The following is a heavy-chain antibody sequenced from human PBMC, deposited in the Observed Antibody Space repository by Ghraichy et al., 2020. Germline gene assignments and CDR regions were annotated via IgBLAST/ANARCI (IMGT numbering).Heavy chain of an antibody. CDR2: IYHSGST. CDR3: ARGTGTDSAFDY. Sequence: ESLNISCTVSGYSISSGYYWGWIRQPPGKGLEWIGSIYHSGSTYYNPSLKSRVTISVDTSKNQFSLKLSSVTAADTAVYYCARGTGTDSAFDYWGQGTLVTVSS. J-gene: IGHJ4*02. V-gene: IGHV4-38-2*02. CDR1: GYSISSGYY.